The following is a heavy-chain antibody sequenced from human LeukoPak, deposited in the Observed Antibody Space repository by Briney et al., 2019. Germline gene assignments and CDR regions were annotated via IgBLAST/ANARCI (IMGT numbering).Heavy chain of an antibody. Sequence: SETLSLTCTVSGGSISSSSYYWGWIRQPPGKGLEWIGSIYYSGSTYYNPSLKSRVTISVDTSKNQFSLKLSSVTAADTAVYYCARDNYYYGSGVDAFDIWGQGTMVTVSS. V-gene: IGHV4-39*02. D-gene: IGHD3-10*01. J-gene: IGHJ3*02. CDR3: ARDNYYYGSGVDAFDI. CDR1: GGSISSSSYY. CDR2: IYYSGST.